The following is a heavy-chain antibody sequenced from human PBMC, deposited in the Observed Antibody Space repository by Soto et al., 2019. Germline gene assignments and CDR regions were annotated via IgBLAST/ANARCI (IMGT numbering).Heavy chain of an antibody. D-gene: IGHD5-12*01. V-gene: IGHV1-69*13. CDR1: GGTFSSYA. J-gene: IGHJ6*02. CDR3: ARDRISTDIVATIGEIYYYYYGMDV. Sequence: GASVKVSCKASGGTFSSYAISWVRQAPGQGLEWMGGIIPIFGTASYAQKFQGRVTITADESTSTAYMELSSLRSEDTAVYYCARDRISTDIVATIGEIYYYYYGMDVWGQGTTVTVSS. CDR2: IIPIFGTA.